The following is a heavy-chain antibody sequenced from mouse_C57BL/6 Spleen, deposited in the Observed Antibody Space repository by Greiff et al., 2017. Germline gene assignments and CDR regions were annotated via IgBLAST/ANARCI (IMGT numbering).Heavy chain of an antibody. V-gene: IGHV1-19*01. Sequence: VQLQQSGPVLVKPGASVKMSCKASGYTFTDYYMNWVKQSHGKSLEWIGVINPYNGGTSYNQKFKGKATLTVDKSSSTAYLELNSLTSEDSAVYYCARGVTGLYYFDYWGQGTTLTVSS. CDR3: ARGVTGLYYFDY. CDR2: INPYNGGT. CDR1: GYTFTDYY. J-gene: IGHJ2*01. D-gene: IGHD4-1*01.